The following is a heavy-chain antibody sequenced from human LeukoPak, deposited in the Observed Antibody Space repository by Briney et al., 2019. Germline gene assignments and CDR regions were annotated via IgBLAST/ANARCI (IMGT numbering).Heavy chain of an antibody. CDR2: ISSSSSYI. Sequence: PGGSLRLSCAASGFTFSSYSMNWVRQAPGKGLEWVSSISSSSSYIYYADSVKGRFTISRDNAKNSLYLQMNSLRAEDTAVYYCARPALGLVRNFDYWGQGTLVTVSS. D-gene: IGHD6-19*01. CDR3: ARPALGLVRNFDY. J-gene: IGHJ4*02. V-gene: IGHV3-21*01. CDR1: GFTFSSYS.